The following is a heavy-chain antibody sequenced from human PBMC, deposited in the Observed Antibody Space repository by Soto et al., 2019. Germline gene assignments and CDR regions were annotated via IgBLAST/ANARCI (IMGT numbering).Heavy chain of an antibody. D-gene: IGHD5-12*01. J-gene: IGHJ3*02. CDR3: ARDSPITGAFDI. Sequence: LRLSCAASGFTFSSYGMHWVRQAPGKGLEWVAVIWYDGSNKYYADSVKGRFTISRDNSKNTLYLQMNSLRAEDTAVYYCARDSPITGAFDIWGQGTMVTVSS. CDR2: IWYDGSNK. V-gene: IGHV3-33*01. CDR1: GFTFSSYG.